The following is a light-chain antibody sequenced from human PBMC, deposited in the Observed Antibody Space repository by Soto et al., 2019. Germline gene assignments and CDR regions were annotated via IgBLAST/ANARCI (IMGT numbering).Light chain of an antibody. CDR1: QSISDT. CDR2: GAS. V-gene: IGKV3-15*01. J-gene: IGKJ1*01. Sequence: EIVMTQSPSTLSLSPCGRVTLSCRASQSISDTIAWYQQKPGQAPRLLIYGASARATGFPARFSGSGSGTDFTLTISSLQSEDFAVYYCQQYNNWPWTFGQGTKVDIK. CDR3: QQYNNWPWT.